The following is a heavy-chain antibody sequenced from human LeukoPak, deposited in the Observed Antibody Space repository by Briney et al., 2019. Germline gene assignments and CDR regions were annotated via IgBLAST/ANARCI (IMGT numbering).Heavy chain of an antibody. J-gene: IGHJ4*02. V-gene: IGHV5-51*01. CDR2: IYPGDSDT. CDR3: SRHGSIASVGPRFDY. D-gene: IGHD6-13*01. Sequence: GESLKISCKGSGYIFTSYWIGWVRQMPGKGLEWMGIIYPGDSDTRCSPSFQGQVTISVDKSISTAYLQWSSLKASDTAMYYCSRHGSIASVGPRFDYWGQGTLVTVFS. CDR1: GYIFTSYW.